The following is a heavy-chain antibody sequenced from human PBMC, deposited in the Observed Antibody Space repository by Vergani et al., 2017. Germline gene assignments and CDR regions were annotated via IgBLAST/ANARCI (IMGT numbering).Heavy chain of an antibody. D-gene: IGHD3-22*01. CDR3: ARDENYYDSSGYFF. Sequence: VQPLESGGGLVQPGGSLRLSCAASGFTFSSYAMHWVRQAPGKGMGWVAVISYDVNNNHYADSVKGRFTISRDNSKNTLYLQMNSLRAEDTAVYYCARDENYYDSSGYFFWGQGTLVTVSS. CDR2: ISYDVNNN. CDR1: GFTFSSYA. V-gene: IGHV3-30*04. J-gene: IGHJ4*02.